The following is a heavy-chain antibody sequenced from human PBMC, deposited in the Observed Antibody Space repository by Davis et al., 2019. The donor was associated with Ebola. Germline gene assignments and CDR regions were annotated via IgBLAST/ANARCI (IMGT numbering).Heavy chain of an antibody. CDR1: GGSISSGDYY. V-gene: IGHV4-39*07. CDR3: ARGRYYYDSSGYWTY. D-gene: IGHD3-22*01. CDR2: INHSGST. J-gene: IGHJ4*02. Sequence: SETLSLTCTVSGGSISSGDYYWSWIRQPPGKGLEWIGEINHSGSTNYNPSLKSRVTISVDTSKNQFSLKLSSVTAADTAVYYCARGRYYYDSSGYWTYWGQGTLVTVSS.